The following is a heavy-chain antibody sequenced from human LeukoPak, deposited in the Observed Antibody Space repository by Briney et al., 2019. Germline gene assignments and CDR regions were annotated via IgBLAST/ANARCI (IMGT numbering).Heavy chain of an antibody. J-gene: IGHJ2*01. Sequence: SETLSLTCAVYGGSFSGYYWSWIRQPPGKGLEWIGEINHSGSTNYNPSLKSRVTISADTSKNQFSLNLTSVTAADTAVYYCARRRDYYDSSGYLYWYFDVWGRGTLVTVSS. CDR1: GGSFSGYY. CDR2: INHSGST. D-gene: IGHD3-22*01. V-gene: IGHV4-34*01. CDR3: ARRRDYYDSSGYLYWYFDV.